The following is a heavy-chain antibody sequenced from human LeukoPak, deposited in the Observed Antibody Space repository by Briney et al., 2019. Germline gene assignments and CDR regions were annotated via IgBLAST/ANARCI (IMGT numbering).Heavy chain of an antibody. D-gene: IGHD2-2*01. CDR2: ISSSSSYI. V-gene: IGHV3-21*01. CDR3: ARVEPYCSSTSCYWRYFDY. Sequence: GGSLRLSCAASGFTFSSYSMNWVRQAPGKGLEWVSSISSSSSYIYYADSVKGRFTISRDNAKNSLYLQMNSLRAEDTAVYYCARVEPYCSSTSCYWRYFDYWGQGTLVTVSP. J-gene: IGHJ4*02. CDR1: GFTFSSYS.